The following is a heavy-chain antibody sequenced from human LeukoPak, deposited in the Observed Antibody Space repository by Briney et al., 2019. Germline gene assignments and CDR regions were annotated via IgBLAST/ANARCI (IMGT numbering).Heavy chain of an antibody. D-gene: IGHD1-26*01. Sequence: SETLSLTCTLSGGSISSGSYYWSWIRQPAGKGLEWIGRIYTSGSTNYNPSLKSRVTISVDTSKNQFSLKLSSVTAADTAVYYCAREIIGGSYFPSDAFDYWGQGTLVTVSS. V-gene: IGHV4-61*02. CDR1: GGSISSGSYY. CDR2: IYTSGST. CDR3: AREIIGGSYFPSDAFDY. J-gene: IGHJ4*02.